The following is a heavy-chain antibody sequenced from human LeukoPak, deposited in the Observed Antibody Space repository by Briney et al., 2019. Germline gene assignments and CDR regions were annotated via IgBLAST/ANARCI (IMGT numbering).Heavy chain of an antibody. Sequence: PGGSLRLSCAASGFTFSSYAMQWVRQAPGKGLEWVAVVSSDGGTKYYADSVKGRFTISRDNSRNTMYLQMDSLRAEDTAVYYCAKEYDSGGYGANFDYWGQGTLVTVSS. CDR2: VSSDGGTK. V-gene: IGHV3-30*04. J-gene: IGHJ4*02. CDR3: AKEYDSGGYGANFDY. CDR1: GFTFSSYA. D-gene: IGHD3-10*01.